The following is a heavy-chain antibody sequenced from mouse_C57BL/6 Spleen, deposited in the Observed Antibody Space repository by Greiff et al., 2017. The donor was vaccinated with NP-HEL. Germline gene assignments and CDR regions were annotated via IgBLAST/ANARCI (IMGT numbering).Heavy chain of an antibody. Sequence: QVQLQQPVAELVRPGSSVKLSCKASGYTFTSYWMHWVKQRPIQGLEWIGNIDPSDSETHYNQKFKDKATLTVDKSSSTAYMQLSSLTSEDSAVYYCARGELEYYFDYWGQGTTLTVSS. CDR3: ARGELEYYFDY. V-gene: IGHV1-52*01. CDR2: IDPSDSET. J-gene: IGHJ2*01. CDR1: GYTFTSYW.